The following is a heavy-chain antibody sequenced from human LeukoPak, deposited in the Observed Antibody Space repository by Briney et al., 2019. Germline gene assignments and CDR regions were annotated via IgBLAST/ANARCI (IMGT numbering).Heavy chain of an antibody. CDR2: IYYSGST. CDR3: ARHFAFSYYYMDV. Sequence: PSETLSLTCTVSVGSISSYYWSWIRQPPGKGLEWIGYIYYSGSTNYNPSLKSRVTISVDTSKNQFSLKLSSVTAADTAVYYCARHFAFSYYYMDVWGKGTTVTVSS. CDR1: VGSISSYY. V-gene: IGHV4-59*08. J-gene: IGHJ6*03.